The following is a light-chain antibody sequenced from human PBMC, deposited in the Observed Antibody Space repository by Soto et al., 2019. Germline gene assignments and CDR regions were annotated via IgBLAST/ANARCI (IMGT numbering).Light chain of an antibody. V-gene: IGKV3-11*01. J-gene: IGKJ1*01. CDR3: QQYNIFWT. CDR1: QSVSSY. Sequence: EIVLTQSPATLSLSPGERATLSCRASQSVSSYLAWYQQKPGQAPRLLIYDASNRATGIPARFSGSGSGTEFTLTISSLQPVDFATYYCQQYNIFWTFGQGTKVDI. CDR2: DAS.